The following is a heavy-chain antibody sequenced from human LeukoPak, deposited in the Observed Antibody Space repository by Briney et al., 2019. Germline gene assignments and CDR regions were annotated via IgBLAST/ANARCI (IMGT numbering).Heavy chain of an antibody. V-gene: IGHV3-21*01. J-gene: IGHJ1*01. D-gene: IGHD6-13*01. Sequence: PGGSLRLSCAASGFTFSSYSMNWVRQAPGKGLEWVSSISSSSSYIYYADSVKGRFTISRDNAKNSLYLQMNSLRAEDTAVYYCASPSGVSYSSSWPEYFQHWGQGTLVTVSS. CDR1: GFTFSSYS. CDR2: ISSSSSYI. CDR3: ASPSGVSYSSSWPEYFQH.